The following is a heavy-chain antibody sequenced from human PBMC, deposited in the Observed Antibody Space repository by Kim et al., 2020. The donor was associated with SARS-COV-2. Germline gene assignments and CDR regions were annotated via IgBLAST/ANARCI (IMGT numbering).Heavy chain of an antibody. CDR3: AKDSATYCSSTSCPPGY. CDR2: ISWDGGST. V-gene: IGHV3-43*01. J-gene: IGHJ4*02. Sequence: GGSLRLSCAASGFTFDDYTMHWVRQAPGKGLEWVSLISWDGGSTYYADSVKGRFTISRDNSKNSLYLQMNSLRTEDTALYYCAKDSATYCSSTSCPPGYWGQGTLVTVSS. CDR1: GFTFDDYT. D-gene: IGHD2-2*01.